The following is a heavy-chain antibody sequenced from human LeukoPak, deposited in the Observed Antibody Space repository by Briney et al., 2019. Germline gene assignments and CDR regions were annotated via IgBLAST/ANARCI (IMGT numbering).Heavy chain of an antibody. J-gene: IGHJ4*02. CDR1: GGSISSYY. V-gene: IGHV4-59*01. Sequence: SETLSLTCTVSGGSISSYYWSWIRQPPGKGLEWIGYIYYSGSTNYNPSLKSRVTISVDTSKNQFSLRLSSVTAADTAVYYCASTNWNYFYYWGQGTLVTVSS. D-gene: IGHD1-20*01. CDR3: ASTNWNYFYY. CDR2: IYYSGST.